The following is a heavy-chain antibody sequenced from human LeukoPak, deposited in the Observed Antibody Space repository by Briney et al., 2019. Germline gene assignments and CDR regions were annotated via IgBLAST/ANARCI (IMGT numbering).Heavy chain of an antibody. CDR3: ARGVKAQGWYGSSFYYYYYMDV. CDR1: GYTFTSYD. V-gene: IGHV7-4-1*02. Sequence: ASVKVSCKASGYTFTSYDINWVRQATGQGLEWMGWINTNTGNPTFAQGFAGRFVFSFDTSVSTAYLQISSLKAEDTAVYYCARGVKAQGWYGSSFYYYYYMDVWGKGTTVTVSS. D-gene: IGHD6-6*01. CDR2: INTNTGNP. J-gene: IGHJ6*03.